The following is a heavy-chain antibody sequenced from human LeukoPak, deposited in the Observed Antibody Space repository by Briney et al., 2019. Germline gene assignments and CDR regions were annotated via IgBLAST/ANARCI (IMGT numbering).Heavy chain of an antibody. CDR1: DDSISDYY. D-gene: IGHD5-12*01. V-gene: IGHV4-59*01. Sequence: SETLSLTCTVSDDSISDYYRGWIRQPPGKGLEWIGYFYNSGRSTYNPSLKSRVTISADTSTNHFSLKLNSVTTADTAVYYCTRGAGWLIDYGAQEILSPSPQ. CDR2: FYNSGRS. J-gene: IGHJ4*02. CDR3: TRGAGWLIDY.